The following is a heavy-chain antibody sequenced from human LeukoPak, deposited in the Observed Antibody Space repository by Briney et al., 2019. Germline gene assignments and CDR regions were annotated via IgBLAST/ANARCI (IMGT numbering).Heavy chain of an antibody. CDR2: IDPSGGST. D-gene: IGHD6-19*01. CDR3: ARQGGYSSAIGMGY. V-gene: IGHV1-46*01. CDR1: GYTFTSYY. J-gene: IGHJ4*02. Sequence: ASVKVSCKASGYTFTSYYMHWVRQAPGQGLEWMGMIDPSGGSTTYTHKFQGRVTMTRDTSTSTVYMDLSSLRSDDTAVYYCARQGGYSSAIGMGYWGQGTLVTVSS.